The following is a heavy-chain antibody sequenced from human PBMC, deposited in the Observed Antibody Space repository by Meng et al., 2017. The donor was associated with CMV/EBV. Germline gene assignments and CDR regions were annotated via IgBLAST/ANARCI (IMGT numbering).Heavy chain of an antibody. CDR2: IYYSGST. J-gene: IGHJ5*02. CDR3: ARIPRIAAAGTGWFDP. D-gene: IGHD6-13*01. V-gene: IGHV4-39*01. CDR1: SRSSYY. Sequence: SRSSYYWGWVRQPPGKGREWIGSIYYSGSTYYNPSLKSRVTISVDTSKNQFSLKLSSVTAADTAVYYCARIPRIAAAGTGWFDPWGQGTLVTVSS.